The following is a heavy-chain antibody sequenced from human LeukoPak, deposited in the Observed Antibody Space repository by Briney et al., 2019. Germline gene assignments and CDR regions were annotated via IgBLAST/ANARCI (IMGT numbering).Heavy chain of an antibody. D-gene: IGHD5-18*01. CDR1: GGTFSSYA. J-gene: IGHJ6*03. CDR3: AGYDTAMGLYYYYYMDV. Sequence: SVKVSCKASGGTFSSYAISWVRQAPGQGLEWMGGIIPIFGTANYAQKFQGRVTITTDESTSTAYMELSSLRSEDTAVYYCAGYDTAMGLYYYYYMDVWGKGTTVTVSS. CDR2: IIPIFGTA. V-gene: IGHV1-69*05.